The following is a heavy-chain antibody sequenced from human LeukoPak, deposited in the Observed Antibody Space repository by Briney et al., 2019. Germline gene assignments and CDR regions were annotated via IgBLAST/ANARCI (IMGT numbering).Heavy chain of an antibody. D-gene: IGHD3-16*01. V-gene: IGHV3-23*01. CDR1: GFTFSSYA. CDR3: ARGRNSFRGFDY. J-gene: IGHJ4*02. CDR2: ISGSGGST. Sequence: GGSLRLSCAASGFTFSSYAMSWVRQAPGKGLEWVSAISGSGGSTYYADSVKGRFTISRDNSKNTLYLQMNSLRAEDTAVYYCARGRNSFRGFDYWGQGTLVTVSS.